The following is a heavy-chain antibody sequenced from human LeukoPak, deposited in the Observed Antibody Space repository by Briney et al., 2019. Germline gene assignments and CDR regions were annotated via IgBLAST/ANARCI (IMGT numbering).Heavy chain of an antibody. V-gene: IGHV3-33*01. J-gene: IGHJ3*01. CDR3: ARDWNGSPAYDTFDF. Sequence: GGSLRLSCAVSGFTFSAYGMHWVRQAPGKGLEWVAVIEYDGSKEYYLDAVKGRFTISRDNSKNTLFLQMNSLRVDDTAVYYCARDWNGSPAYDTFDFWGQGTMVTVSS. D-gene: IGHD1-26*01. CDR1: GFTFSAYG. CDR2: IEYDGSKE.